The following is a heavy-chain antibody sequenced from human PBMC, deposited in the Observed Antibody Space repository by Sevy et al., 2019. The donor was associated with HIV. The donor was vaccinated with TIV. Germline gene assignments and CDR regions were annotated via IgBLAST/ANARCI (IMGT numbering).Heavy chain of an antibody. J-gene: IGHJ3*02. CDR3: ASLEAYDAFDI. D-gene: IGHD1-1*01. Sequence: GGSLSLSCAASGFTFSSYSMNWVRQAPGKGLEWVSSISSSSSYIYYADSVKGRFTISRDNAKNSLYLQMNSLRAEDTAVYYCASLEAYDAFDIWGQGTMVTVSS. V-gene: IGHV3-21*01. CDR2: ISSSSSYI. CDR1: GFTFSSYS.